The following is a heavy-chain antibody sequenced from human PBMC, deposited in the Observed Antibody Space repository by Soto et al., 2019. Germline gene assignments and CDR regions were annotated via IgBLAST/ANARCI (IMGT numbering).Heavy chain of an antibody. D-gene: IGHD3-22*01. CDR3: AGDPASHYNDSNAYSYP. V-gene: IGHV1-69*04. Sequence: GASVKVSCKASGGTFSTYTITWVRQAPGQGLEWMGRIIPIIGIINYAQKFQGRVTITADKFTGTAYMELTRLRSDDTAVYYCAGDPASHYNDSNAYSYPWGQGTLVNV. J-gene: IGHJ5*02. CDR1: GGTFSTYT. CDR2: IIPIIGII.